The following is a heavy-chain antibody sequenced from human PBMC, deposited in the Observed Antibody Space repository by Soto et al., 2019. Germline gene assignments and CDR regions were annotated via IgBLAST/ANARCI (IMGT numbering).Heavy chain of an antibody. CDR1: GFTFNNYA. D-gene: IGHD6-19*01. J-gene: IGHJ6*02. V-gene: IGHV3-23*01. CDR3: AKDRTVAGNPWDYSYGLDV. CDR2: VSNCGGSR. Sequence: EVQLLESGGGLVQSGGSLRLSCAASGFTFNNYAMNWVRQAPGKGLEWVSRVSNCGGSRDYADSVRGRFTVLRDNSKRTLYLQMDSLRAADTAVYYCAKDRTVAGNPWDYSYGLDVWGQGTTVTVSS.